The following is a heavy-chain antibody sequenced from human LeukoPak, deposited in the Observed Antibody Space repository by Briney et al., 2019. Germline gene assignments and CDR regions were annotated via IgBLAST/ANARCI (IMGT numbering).Heavy chain of an antibody. Sequence: GGSLRLSCAASGFTFSSYWMSWVRQAPGKGLEWVSSINNVASHIYYAGSVRGRFTISRDNAKKSVYLQMNSLRAEDTAVYYCTRDATYYLRYGYFDYWGQGTLVTVSS. D-gene: IGHD2/OR15-2a*01. CDR2: INNVASHI. CDR3: TRDATYYLRYGYFDY. V-gene: IGHV3-21*01. J-gene: IGHJ4*02. CDR1: GFTFSSYW.